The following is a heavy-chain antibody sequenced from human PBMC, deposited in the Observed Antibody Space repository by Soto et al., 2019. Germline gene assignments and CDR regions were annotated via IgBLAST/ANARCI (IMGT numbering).Heavy chain of an antibody. J-gene: IGHJ6*03. CDR1: GFTFSSYS. Sequence: EVQLVESGGGLVKPGGSLRLSCAASGFTFSSYSMNWVRQAPGKGLEWVSSISSSSSYIYYADSVKGRFTTSRDNAKNSLYLQMNSLRAEDTAVYYCARVAGYYYYMDVWGKGTTVTVSS. D-gene: IGHD6-25*01. CDR3: ARVAGYYYYMDV. V-gene: IGHV3-21*01. CDR2: ISSSSSYI.